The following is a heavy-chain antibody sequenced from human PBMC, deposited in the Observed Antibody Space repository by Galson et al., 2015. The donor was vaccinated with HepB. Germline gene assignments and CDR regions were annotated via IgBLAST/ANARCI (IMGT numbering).Heavy chain of an antibody. CDR2: IDPSDSHT. V-gene: IGHV5-10-1*01. CDR3: ARVVKLLGATPWFDP. J-gene: IGHJ5*02. CDR1: GYSFNSYW. D-gene: IGHD1-26*01. Sequence: QSGAEVKKPGESLRISCKGSGYSFNSYWIDWVRQMPGKGLEWMGRIDPSDSHTNYSPSFQGHVTMSSDKSTNTAYLQWSSLKASGTGIYYCARVVKLLGATPWFDPWGQGTLVIVSS.